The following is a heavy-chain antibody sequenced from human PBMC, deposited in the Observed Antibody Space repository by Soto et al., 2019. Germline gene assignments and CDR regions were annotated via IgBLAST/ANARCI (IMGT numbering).Heavy chain of an antibody. CDR3: TTDPAYYDFWSGYSYWFDP. CDR2: IIPIFGTA. CDR1: GGTFSSYA. Sequence: SVKVSCKASGGTFSSYAISWVRQAPGQGLEWMGGIIPIFGTANYAQKFQGRVTITADKSTSTAYMELSSLRSEDTAVYYCTTDPAYYDFWSGYSYWFDPWG. J-gene: IGHJ5*02. V-gene: IGHV1-69*06. D-gene: IGHD3-3*01.